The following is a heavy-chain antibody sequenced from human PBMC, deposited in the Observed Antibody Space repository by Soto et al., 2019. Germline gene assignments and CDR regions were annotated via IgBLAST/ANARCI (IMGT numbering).Heavy chain of an antibody. D-gene: IGHD2-21*01. Sequence: SETLSLTCSVSGTSISSSDYYWGWLRQPPGKGLEWIGSFSYRGTTYYNPSLKTRVTVSVDTSRNLFSLKLTSVTAADTAVYYCERHPVRVKRFPECYYGLHFWGQGTTVTVSS. CDR1: GTSISSSDYY. V-gene: IGHV4-39*01. CDR3: ERHPVRVKRFPECYYGLHF. CDR2: FSYRGTT. J-gene: IGHJ6*02.